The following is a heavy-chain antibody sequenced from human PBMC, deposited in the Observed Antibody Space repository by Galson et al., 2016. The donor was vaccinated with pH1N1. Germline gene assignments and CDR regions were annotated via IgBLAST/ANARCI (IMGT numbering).Heavy chain of an antibody. J-gene: IGHJ3*02. CDR2: ICWNDEK. D-gene: IGHD2-15*01. CDR3: GRNPAFVGGAIDI. CDR1: GFSLDTSGVG. Sequence: PALVKPTQTLTLTCTVSGFSLDTSGVGVGWIRQPPGKALEWLGDICWNDEKRYSPSLRNSLTITKDASKNQVVLTMTNMDPEDTATYYCGRNPAFVGGAIDIWGRGTLVTVSS. V-gene: IGHV2-5*01.